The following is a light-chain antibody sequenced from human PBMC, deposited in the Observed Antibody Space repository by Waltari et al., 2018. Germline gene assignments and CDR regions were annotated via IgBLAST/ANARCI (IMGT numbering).Light chain of an antibody. V-gene: IGKV2-28*01. J-gene: IGKJ2*01. CDR3: MQALQAPYT. Sequence: DIVMTQSPLSLPVTPGEPASISCRSSQSLVFSDGNNYLDWYQQKPGQSPQLRVYEVSKRASGVPDRFSGSGSGTDFTLKISRVEAEDVGVYYCMQALQAPYTFGQGTKLEIK. CDR1: QSLVFSDGNNY. CDR2: EVS.